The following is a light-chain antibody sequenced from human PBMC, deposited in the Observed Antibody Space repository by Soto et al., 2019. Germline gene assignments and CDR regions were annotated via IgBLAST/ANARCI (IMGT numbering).Light chain of an antibody. J-gene: IGLJ1*01. CDR1: SSDVGGYNY. CDR3: SSYAGSNKSV. V-gene: IGLV2-8*01. Sequence: QSALTHPPSASGSPGQSVTISCTGTSSDVGGYNYVSWYQQHPGKAPKLMIYEVSKRSSGVPDRFSGSKSGNTASLTVSWLQAEDEADYYCSSYAGSNKSVLGTGA. CDR2: EVS.